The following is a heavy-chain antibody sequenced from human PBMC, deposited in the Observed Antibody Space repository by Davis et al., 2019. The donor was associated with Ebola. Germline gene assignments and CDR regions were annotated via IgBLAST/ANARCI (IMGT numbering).Heavy chain of an antibody. Sequence: AASVKVSCKPFGYTFTSYFIHWVRRAPGQGLEWMGIINPNGGTTDSAQKFQGRVSMTSDTSTSTVYMEMTSLRSDDTATYFCSRGRFNNKGYLDNWGQGTLVIVSS. J-gene: IGHJ4*02. D-gene: IGHD2/OR15-2a*01. CDR2: INPNGGTT. V-gene: IGHV1-46*01. CDR1: GYTFTSYF. CDR3: SRGRFNNKGYLDN.